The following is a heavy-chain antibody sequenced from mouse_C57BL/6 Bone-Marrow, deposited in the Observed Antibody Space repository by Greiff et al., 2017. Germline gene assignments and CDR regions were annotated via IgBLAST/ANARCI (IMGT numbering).Heavy chain of an antibody. CDR1: GYTFTSYW. CDR3: TRNDYDDY. CDR2: IDPSDSYT. J-gene: IGHJ2*01. D-gene: IGHD2-4*01. Sequence: QVHVKQPGAELVRPGTSVKLSCKASGYTFTSYWMHWVKQRPGHGLEWIGVIDPSDSYTNYNQKFKGKATWTVDTSSSTAYMQLSSLTSEDSAVYYCTRNDYDDYWGQGTTLTVSS. V-gene: IGHV1-59*01.